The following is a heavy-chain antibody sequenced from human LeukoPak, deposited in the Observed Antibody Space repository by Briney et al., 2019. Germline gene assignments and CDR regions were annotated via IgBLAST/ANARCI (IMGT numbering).Heavy chain of an antibody. CDR3: ARQQGGLYCSGGSCYPGWFDP. CDR1: GGSISSYY. CDR2: IYYSGST. V-gene: IGHV4-59*01. J-gene: IGHJ5*02. D-gene: IGHD2-15*01. Sequence: SETLSLTYTVSGGSISSYYWSWIRQPPGKGLEWIGYIYYSGSTNYNPSLKSRVTISVDTSKNQFSLKLSSVTAADTAVYYCARQQGGLYCSGGSCYPGWFDPWGQGTLVTVSS.